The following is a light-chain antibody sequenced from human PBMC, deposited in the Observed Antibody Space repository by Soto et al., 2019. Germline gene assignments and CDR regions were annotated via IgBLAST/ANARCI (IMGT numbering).Light chain of an antibody. CDR1: QGISNY. CDR2: AAS. J-gene: IGKJ3*01. Sequence: DIQMTQSLSSLSASVGDRVIISCRASQGISNYLAWYQQKPGKAPRLLIYAASSLQSGVSFRFTGSGSGTDLTLTISSLQPEDVATYYCQNYNWPPFTFGPGTKVDIK. CDR3: QNYNWPPFT. V-gene: IGKV1-27*01.